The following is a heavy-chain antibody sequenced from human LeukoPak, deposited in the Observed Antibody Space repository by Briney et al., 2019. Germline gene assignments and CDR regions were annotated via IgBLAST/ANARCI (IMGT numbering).Heavy chain of an antibody. V-gene: IGHV3-73*01. CDR1: GFTFSGSA. CDR3: TTYYDILTGPLSGFDY. J-gene: IGHJ4*02. CDR2: IRSKANSYAT. D-gene: IGHD3-9*01. Sequence: GGFLRLSCAASGFTFSGSAMHWVRQASGKGLEWVGRIRSKANSYATAYAASVKGRFTISRDDSKNTAYLQMNSLKTEDTAVYYCTTYYDILTGPLSGFDYWGQGTLVTVSS.